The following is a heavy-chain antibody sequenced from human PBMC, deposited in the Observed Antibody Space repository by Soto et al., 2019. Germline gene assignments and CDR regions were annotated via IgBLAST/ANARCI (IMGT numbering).Heavy chain of an antibody. Sequence: QMQLMQSGPEVKKPGTSVKVSCKASGFTLTSADVQWVRQTRGQRLEWIGWIVGGSGSTNYAQQCQGRLAITRDMSTSTVYMELSSLRSEDTAVYYCAADWSNRPFDFWGQGTLVTVSS. J-gene: IGHJ4*02. CDR3: AADWSNRPFDF. V-gene: IGHV1-58*01. CDR2: IVGGSGST. CDR1: GFTLTSAD. D-gene: IGHD3-3*01.